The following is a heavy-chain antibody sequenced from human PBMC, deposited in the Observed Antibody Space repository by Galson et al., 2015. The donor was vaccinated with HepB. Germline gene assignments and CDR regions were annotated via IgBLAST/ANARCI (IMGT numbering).Heavy chain of an antibody. D-gene: IGHD3-16*02. CDR3: ATVGYDYVWGSYRPFDY. J-gene: IGHJ4*02. Sequence: SVKVSCKVSGYTLTELSMHWVRQAPGKGLEWVGGFDPEDGETIYAQKFQGRVTMTEDTSTDTAYMELSSLRSEDTAVYYCATVGYDYVWGSYRPFDYWGQGTLVTVSS. CDR2: FDPEDGET. V-gene: IGHV1-24*01. CDR1: GYTLTELS.